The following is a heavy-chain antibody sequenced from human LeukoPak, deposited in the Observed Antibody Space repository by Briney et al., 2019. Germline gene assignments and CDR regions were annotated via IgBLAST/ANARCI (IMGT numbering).Heavy chain of an antibody. Sequence: SETLSLTCTVSAGSISNYYWSWIRQPAGKGLEWIGRISSRGSTNYNPSLKSRVTMSIDTSKNQFSLKLSSVTAADTAVYYCARQRTNGGNSDEAFDYWGQGTLVTVSS. CDR1: AGSISNYY. V-gene: IGHV4-4*07. CDR3: ARQRTNGGNSDEAFDY. D-gene: IGHD4-23*01. CDR2: ISSRGST. J-gene: IGHJ4*02.